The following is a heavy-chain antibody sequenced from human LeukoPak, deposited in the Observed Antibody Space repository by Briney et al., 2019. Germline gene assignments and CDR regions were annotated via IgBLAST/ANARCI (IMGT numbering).Heavy chain of an antibody. CDR2: ISSSSSYI. CDR1: GFTFSTYT. Sequence: GGSLRLSCAASGFTFSTYTMNWVRQAPGKGLEWVSFISSSSSYIYYADSVKGRFTISRDNAKNSLYLQMNSLRAEDTAAYYCAREGGNYDSSGYYGPNEHWGQGTLVTVSS. J-gene: IGHJ1*01. CDR3: AREGGNYDSSGYYGPNEH. D-gene: IGHD3-22*01. V-gene: IGHV3-21*04.